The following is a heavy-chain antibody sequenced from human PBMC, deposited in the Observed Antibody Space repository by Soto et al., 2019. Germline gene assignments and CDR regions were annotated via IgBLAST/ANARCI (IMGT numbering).Heavy chain of an antibody. J-gene: IGHJ4*02. CDR3: ARCLDD. Sequence: QVQLQQWGAGLLKPSETLSHTCTVYGGSFSGYYWGWIRQHPGKGLEWIGDINHNGDTNYNPSLKSRVTVSVDTSNSQFSLKLNSVTAADAAVYYCARCLDDWRQGILGTVSS. CDR1: GGSFSGYY. CDR2: INHNGDT. V-gene: IGHV4-34*01.